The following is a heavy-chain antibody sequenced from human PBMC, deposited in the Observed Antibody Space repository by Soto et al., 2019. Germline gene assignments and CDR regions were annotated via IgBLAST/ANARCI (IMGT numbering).Heavy chain of an antibody. Sequence: GGSLRLSCAASGFTFSSYAMSWVRQAPGKGLEWVSAISGSGGSTYYADSVKGRFTISRDNSKNTLYLQMNSLRAEDTAVYYCAKDLDYYDSTEVHFDYWGQGTLVTVSS. D-gene: IGHD3-22*01. J-gene: IGHJ4*02. CDR2: ISGSGGST. CDR3: AKDLDYYDSTEVHFDY. V-gene: IGHV3-23*01. CDR1: GFTFSSYA.